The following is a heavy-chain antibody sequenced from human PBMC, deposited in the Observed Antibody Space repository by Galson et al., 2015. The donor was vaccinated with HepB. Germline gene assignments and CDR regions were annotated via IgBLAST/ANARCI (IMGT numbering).Heavy chain of an antibody. Sequence: SLRLSCAASRFIFSSYRMHWVRQAPGKGLVWVSRINSDGSSTSYADSVKGRFTISRDNAKNTLYLQMNNLRAEDTAVYYCAVRSGAFDIWGQGTMVTVSS. CDR3: AVRSGAFDI. V-gene: IGHV3-74*01. CDR1: RFIFSSYR. CDR2: INSDGSST. J-gene: IGHJ3*02.